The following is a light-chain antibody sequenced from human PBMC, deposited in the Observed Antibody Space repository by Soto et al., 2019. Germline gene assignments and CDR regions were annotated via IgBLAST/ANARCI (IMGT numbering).Light chain of an antibody. CDR2: VAS. J-gene: IGKJ2*01. CDR1: QSVSSNY. V-gene: IGKV3-20*01. Sequence: DIVLTQSPGTLSLSAGERATLSCRASQSVSSNYLAWYQQKPGQAPRLLIYVASSRATGIPDRLSGSGSGTDFTLTITGLEPEESAVYYCQQSDRFPYTFGQGTKLEIK. CDR3: QQSDRFPYT.